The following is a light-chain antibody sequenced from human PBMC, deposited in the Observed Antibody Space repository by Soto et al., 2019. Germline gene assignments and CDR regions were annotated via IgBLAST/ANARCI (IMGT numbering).Light chain of an antibody. CDR2: DAS. J-gene: IGKJ5*01. CDR1: QRVSSS. Sequence: DILLTQSPATLSLSPGERVTLSCRATQRVSSSVAWYQQKSGQAPRLLIYDASVRATGIPARFSGSGSGTDFTLTISSLEPEDFAVYYCQLSQQRSNWPPITFGQGTRLE. V-gene: IGKV3-11*01. CDR3: QLSQQRSNWPPIT.